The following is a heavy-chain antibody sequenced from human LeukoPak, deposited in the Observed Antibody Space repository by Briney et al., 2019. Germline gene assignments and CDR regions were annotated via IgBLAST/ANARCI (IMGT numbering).Heavy chain of an antibody. D-gene: IGHD3-10*01. J-gene: IGHJ4*02. Sequence: GGSLRLSCAASGFTFSSYGMHWVRQAPGKGLAWVAVISYDGSNKYYADSVKGRFTISRDNSKNTLYLQMNRLSAEDTAVYYCAKDFVPSYGSGSWGQGTLVTVSS. CDR3: AKDFVPSYGSGS. V-gene: IGHV3-30*18. CDR1: GFTFSSYG. CDR2: ISYDGSNK.